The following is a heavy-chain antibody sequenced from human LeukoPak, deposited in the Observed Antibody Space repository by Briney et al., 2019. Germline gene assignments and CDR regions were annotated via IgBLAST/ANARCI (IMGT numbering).Heavy chain of an antibody. D-gene: IGHD2-15*01. J-gene: IGHJ4*02. CDR3: ATDRYCSGGSCRDY. CDR2: MNPNSGNT. V-gene: IGHV1-8*01. CDR1: GYTFTSYD. Sequence: GASVKVSCKASGYTFTSYDINWVRQATGQGLEWMGWMNPNSGNTGYAQKFQGRVTMTEDTSTDTAYMELSSLRSEDTAVYYCATDRYCSGGSCRDYWGQGTLVTVSS.